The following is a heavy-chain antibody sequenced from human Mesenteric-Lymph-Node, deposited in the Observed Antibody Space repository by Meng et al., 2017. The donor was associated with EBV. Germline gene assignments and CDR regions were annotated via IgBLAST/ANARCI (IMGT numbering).Heavy chain of an antibody. CDR2: HGGTR. CDR1: GGSLSRGHW. J-gene: IGHJ4*02. V-gene: IGHV4-4*02. CDR3: ATFNSGSYKYYFDH. D-gene: IGHD6-19*01. Sequence: QLQLQESGPRLVTPSEALSLTCGVSGGSLSRGHWWSWVRQPPGKGLEWIGEHGGTRNYNPSLRSRVTISLDYSKNQFSLTLRSVTAADTAVYYCATFNSGSYKYYFDHWGRGIMVTVSA.